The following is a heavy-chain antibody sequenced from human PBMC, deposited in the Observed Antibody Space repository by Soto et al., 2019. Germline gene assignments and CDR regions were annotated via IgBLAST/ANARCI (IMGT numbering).Heavy chain of an antibody. J-gene: IGHJ4*02. CDR3: ARVRGIVVVVAAGSFDY. CDR1: GGSISSGGYY. Sequence: QVQLQESGPGLVKPSQTLSLTCTVSGGSISSGGYYWSWIRQHPGKGLEWIGYIYYSGSTYYNPSLKSRVTISVDTSKNQFSLKLSSVTAADTAVYYCARVRGIVVVVAAGSFDYWGQGTLVTVSS. D-gene: IGHD2-15*01. V-gene: IGHV4-31*03. CDR2: IYYSGST.